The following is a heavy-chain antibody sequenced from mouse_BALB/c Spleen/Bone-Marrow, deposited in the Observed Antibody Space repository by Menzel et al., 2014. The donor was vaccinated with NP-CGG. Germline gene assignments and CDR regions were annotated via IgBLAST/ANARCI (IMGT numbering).Heavy chain of an antibody. CDR1: GYTFTEYT. CDR3: ARDWYYYGSSSSWFAH. J-gene: IGHJ3*01. V-gene: IGHV1-18*01. Sequence: EVKLLESGPELVKPGASVKISCKTSGYTFTEYTIHWVKQSHGKSLEWIGGINPKNGGTTYKQKFKGKATLTVDKSSSTDYMELRSLTSEDSAIYYCARDWYYYGSSSSWFAHWGQGTLVTVSA. CDR2: INPKNGGT. D-gene: IGHD1-1*02.